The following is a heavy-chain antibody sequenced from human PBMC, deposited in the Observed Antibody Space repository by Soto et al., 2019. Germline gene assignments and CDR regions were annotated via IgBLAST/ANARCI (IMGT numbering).Heavy chain of an antibody. Sequence: EVQLVESGGGLVQPGGSLRLSCVASGFTFSSYWMHWVRQVPGKEPVWVSFIDSYGSSTRYADSVRGRFTISRDNAKNTLYLLMNSLRVEDTAVYYCVRGLGNSDHWGQGTLVTVSS. CDR3: VRGLGNSDH. CDR1: GFTFSSYW. V-gene: IGHV3-74*01. CDR2: IDSYGSST. J-gene: IGHJ4*02.